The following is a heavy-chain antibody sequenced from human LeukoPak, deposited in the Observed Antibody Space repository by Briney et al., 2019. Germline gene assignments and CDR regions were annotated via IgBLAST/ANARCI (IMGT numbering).Heavy chain of an antibody. CDR3: AREPAYCSGGSCYSAY. Sequence: ASVKVSCKASGGTFSSYAISWVRQAPGQGLEWMGGIIPILGIANYAQKFQGRVTITADKSTSTAYMELSSLRSEDTAVYYCAREPAYCSGGSCYSAYWGQGTPVTVSS. J-gene: IGHJ4*02. D-gene: IGHD2-15*01. CDR2: IIPILGIA. CDR1: GGTFSSYA. V-gene: IGHV1-69*10.